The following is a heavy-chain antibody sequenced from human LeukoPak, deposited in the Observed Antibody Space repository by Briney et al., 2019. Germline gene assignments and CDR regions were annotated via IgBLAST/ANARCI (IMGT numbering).Heavy chain of an antibody. CDR1: GYTFTSYD. V-gene: IGHV1-8*01. CDR2: MNPISGNT. CDR3: ARAEVSGWSYYYGMDV. J-gene: IGHJ6*02. Sequence: ASVKVSCKASGYTFTSYDINWVRQATGQGLEWMGWMNPISGNTGYAQKFQGRVTMTRNTSISTAYMELSSLRSEDTTVYYCARAEVSGWSYYYGMDVWGQGTTVTVSS. D-gene: IGHD6-19*01.